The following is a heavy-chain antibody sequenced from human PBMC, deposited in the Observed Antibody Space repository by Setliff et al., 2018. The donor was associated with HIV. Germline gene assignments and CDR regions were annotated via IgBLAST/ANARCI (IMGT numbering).Heavy chain of an antibody. CDR1: GFTFDDYA. D-gene: IGHD2-8*01. J-gene: IGHJ5*01. V-gene: IGHV3-9*01. CDR3: ARPLLRTNPVYGILGNWFDS. CDR2: ISWNSGSI. Sequence: PGGSLRLSCAASGFTFDDYAMHWVRQAPGKGLEWVSGISWNSGSIGYADSVKGRFTISRDNAKNSLYLQMNSLRAEDTAVYYCARPLLRTNPVYGILGNWFDSWGRGTLVTVS.